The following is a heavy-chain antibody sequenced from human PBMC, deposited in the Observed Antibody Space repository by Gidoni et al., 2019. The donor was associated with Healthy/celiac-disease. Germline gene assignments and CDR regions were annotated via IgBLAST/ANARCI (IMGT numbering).Heavy chain of an antibody. J-gene: IGHJ4*02. CDR3: ARVSDYSKRGLD. Sequence: GTANYAQKFQGRVTITADKSTSTAYMELSSLRSEDTAVYYCARVSDYSKRGLDWGQGTLVTVSS. D-gene: IGHD4-4*01. V-gene: IGHV1-69*06. CDR2: GTA.